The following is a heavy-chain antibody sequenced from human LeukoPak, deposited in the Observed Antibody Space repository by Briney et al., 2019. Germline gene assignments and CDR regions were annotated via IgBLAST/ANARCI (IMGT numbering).Heavy chain of an antibody. CDR2: IHDDGATT. D-gene: IGHD3-10*01. Sequence: GGSLRLSCAASGFTFSSHWTHWVRQAPGKGLVWVSRIHDDGATTNYADSVKGRFTISRDNAKDTLYLQMNSLRAEDTAVYYCARVKTGLFEIFDYWGQGTLVTVSS. V-gene: IGHV3-74*01. J-gene: IGHJ4*02. CDR3: ARVKTGLFEIFDY. CDR1: GFTFSSHW.